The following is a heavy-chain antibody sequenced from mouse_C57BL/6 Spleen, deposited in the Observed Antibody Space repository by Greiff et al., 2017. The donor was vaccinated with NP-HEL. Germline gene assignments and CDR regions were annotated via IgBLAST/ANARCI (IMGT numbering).Heavy chain of an antibody. CDR2: IHPNSGST. J-gene: IGHJ4*01. CDR3: ARGKLSYPYAMDY. D-gene: IGHD1-1*01. Sequence: VQLQQPGAELVKPGASVKLSCKASGYTFTSYWMHWVKQRPGQGLEWIGMIHPNSGSTNYNEKFKSKATLTVDKSSSTAYMQLSSLTSEDSAVYYCARGKLSYPYAMDYWGQGTSVTVSS. CDR1: GYTFTSYW. V-gene: IGHV1-64*01.